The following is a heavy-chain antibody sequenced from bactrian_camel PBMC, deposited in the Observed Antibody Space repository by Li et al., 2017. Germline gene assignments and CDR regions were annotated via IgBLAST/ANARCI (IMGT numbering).Heavy chain of an antibody. CDR2: IANPGDRT. CDR1: RDIYSSNC. J-gene: IGHJ4*01. CDR3: AAYLALPWQRCSFRENDYRY. V-gene: IGHV3S54*01. Sequence: HVQLVESGGGSVAAGGSLRLSCVASRDIYSSNCMGWFRKTPGGERDAVAVIANPGDRTYYADPVKGRATISRDNAKNTLYLQMNSLKPEDTAMYYCAAYLALPWQRCSFRENDYRYWGQGTQVTVS. D-gene: IGHD3*01.